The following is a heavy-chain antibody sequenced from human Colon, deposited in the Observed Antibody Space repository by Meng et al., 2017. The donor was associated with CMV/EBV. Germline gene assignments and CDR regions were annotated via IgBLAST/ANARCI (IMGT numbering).Heavy chain of an antibody. D-gene: IGHD3-10*01. CDR1: GLTFSNYG. J-gene: IGHJ4*02. V-gene: IGHV3-48*02. CDR2: ISSSSSTI. Sequence: GRSLRLSCAPSGLTFSNYGINWVGQAPGKGREWVAFISSSSSTIFYADSVQGRFTISRENAKNSLFLQMDSLRDEDTAVYYCARDGAAGFYGSGSYFFDFWGQGTLVTVSS. CDR3: ARDGAAGFYGSGSYFFDF.